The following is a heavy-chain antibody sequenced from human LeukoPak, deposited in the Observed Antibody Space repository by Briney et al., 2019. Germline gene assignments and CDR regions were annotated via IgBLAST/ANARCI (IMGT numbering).Heavy chain of an antibody. CDR3: ARVYYHGSGSNFFDY. CDR1: GGSISSSSYY. D-gene: IGHD3-10*01. CDR2: ISHSGTK. J-gene: IGHJ4*01. Sequence: PSETLSLTCTVSGGSISSSSYYWGWIRQPPGKGLEWIGSISHSGTKYHNPSLKSRVTISVDTSKNQFSLRMSSVTVADTAVYYCARVYYHGSGSNFFDYWGQESWSPSPQ. V-gene: IGHV4-39*07.